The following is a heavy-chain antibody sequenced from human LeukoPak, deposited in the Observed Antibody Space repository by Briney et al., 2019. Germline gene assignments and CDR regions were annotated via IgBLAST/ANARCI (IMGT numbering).Heavy chain of an antibody. CDR2: ISSSSSTI. J-gene: IGHJ5*02. Sequence: GGSLRLSCAASGFTFSSYSMNWVRQAPGKGLEWVSYISSSSSTIYYADSVKGRFTISRDNAKNTLYLQMNSLRAEDTAVYYCAKDRANPYYYGSGSYSVAFWFDPWGQGTLVTVSS. D-gene: IGHD3-10*01. V-gene: IGHV3-48*01. CDR3: AKDRANPYYYGSGSYSVAFWFDP. CDR1: GFTFSSYS.